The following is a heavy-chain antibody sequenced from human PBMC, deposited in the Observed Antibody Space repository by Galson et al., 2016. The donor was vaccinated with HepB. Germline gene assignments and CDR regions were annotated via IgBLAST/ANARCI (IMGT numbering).Heavy chain of an antibody. CDR1: DASINSCY. Sequence: ETLSLTCTVSDASINSCYWNRIRQSPGKGLEWIGYIYYSGSTNYNPSLKSRVTISVDRSKNQFSLKLSSVTAADTAVYYCGRSLYDSSVYPSDYWGQGTLITVSS. J-gene: IGHJ4*02. CDR2: IYYSGST. D-gene: IGHD3-22*01. CDR3: GRSLYDSSVYPSDY. V-gene: IGHV4-59*01.